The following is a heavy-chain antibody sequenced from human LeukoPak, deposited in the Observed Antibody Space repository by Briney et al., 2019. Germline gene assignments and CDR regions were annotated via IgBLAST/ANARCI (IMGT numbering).Heavy chain of an antibody. V-gene: IGHV4-59*08. J-gene: IGHJ3*02. D-gene: IGHD3-22*01. CDR1: GGSISSYY. Sequence: SETLSLTCTVSGGSISSYYWSWIRQPPGKGLEWIGYIYYSGSTNYNPSLKSRVTISVDTSKNQFSLKLSSVTAADTAVYYCARCTYYYDSSGYYYGAFDIWGQGTMVTVSS. CDR2: IYYSGST. CDR3: ARCTYYYDSSGYYYGAFDI.